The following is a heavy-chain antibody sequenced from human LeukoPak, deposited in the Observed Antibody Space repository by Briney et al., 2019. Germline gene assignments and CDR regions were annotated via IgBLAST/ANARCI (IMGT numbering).Heavy chain of an antibody. J-gene: IGHJ4*02. Sequence: ASVKVSCKASASGFTDYYMHWVRQAPGQRLEWMGWINPNSGGTSPAQNFQGRVTMTRDTSISTAYMELSRLRSDDTAVYYCAREGARGSAYPDYWGQGTLVTVSS. CDR2: INPNSGGT. CDR3: AREGARGSAYPDY. V-gene: IGHV1-2*02. CDR1: ASGFTDYY. D-gene: IGHD2-15*01.